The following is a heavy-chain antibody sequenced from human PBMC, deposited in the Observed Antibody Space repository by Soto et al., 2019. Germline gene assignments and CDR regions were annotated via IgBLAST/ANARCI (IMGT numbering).Heavy chain of an antibody. J-gene: IGHJ6*02. D-gene: IGHD6-19*01. V-gene: IGHV3-72*01. CDR2: SRNKANSYTT. CDR3: ARGPGIAVPGGYSYSGMDV. Sequence: EVQLVESGGGLVQPGGSLRLSCAASGLTFTDHYIDWVRQAPGKGLEWVGRSRNKANSYTTEYAASVKGRFTISRDDSRNSLYLQMNSLKTEDTAVYYCARGPGIAVPGGYSYSGMDVWGQGTTVTVSS. CDR1: GLTFTDHY.